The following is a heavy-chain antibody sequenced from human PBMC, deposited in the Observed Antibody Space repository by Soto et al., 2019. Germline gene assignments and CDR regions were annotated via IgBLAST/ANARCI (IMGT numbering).Heavy chain of an antibody. CDR3: ARGKDAGTFYTFGDF. V-gene: IGHV1-8*01. Sequence: QVRLVQSGAEVKKPGASVKVSCKASGYTFTNNDINWVRQATGQGLEWLGWMNPSNANTGYAKKFLGRVTKTRYTSTSTAYMELHSLTSEDTAVYFCARGKDAGTFYTFGDFWGQGTLVTVSS. J-gene: IGHJ4*02. CDR2: MNPSNANT. CDR1: GYTFTNND. D-gene: IGHD3-16*01.